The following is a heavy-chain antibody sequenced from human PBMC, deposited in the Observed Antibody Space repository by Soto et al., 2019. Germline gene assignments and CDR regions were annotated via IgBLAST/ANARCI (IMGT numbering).Heavy chain of an antibody. CDR3: TKNSAYALDY. J-gene: IGHJ4*02. D-gene: IGHD5-12*01. CDR1: RYSINNNNW. CDR2: LHHGGST. Sequence: SDTLSLTCDVSRYSINNNNWWSWVRQPPGGGLEWIGELHHGGSTNYNPSLESRATFSVDISKNQFFLKLSSVTAADTAVYYCTKNSAYALDYWGQGTLVTVSS. V-gene: IGHV4-4*02.